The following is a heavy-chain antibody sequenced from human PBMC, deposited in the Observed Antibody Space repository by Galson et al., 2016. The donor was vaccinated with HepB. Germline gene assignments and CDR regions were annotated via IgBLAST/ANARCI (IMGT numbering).Heavy chain of an antibody. D-gene: IGHD2-21*01. V-gene: IGHV3-7*01. CDR2: IKYDDSEI. J-gene: IGHJ4*02. CDR1: GFTFNSYW. Sequence: SLRLSCAGSGFTFNSYWISWVRQAPGTGLEWVANIKYDDSEIYYVDSVKGRFTISRDNARNSLYLQMHSLRAEDTAVYYCAKEATYGMAYSFDYWGQGSLVTVSS. CDR3: AKEATYGMAYSFDY.